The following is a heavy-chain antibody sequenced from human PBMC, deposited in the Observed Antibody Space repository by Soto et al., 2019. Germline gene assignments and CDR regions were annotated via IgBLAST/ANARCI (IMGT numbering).Heavy chain of an antibody. V-gene: IGHV1-69*02. CDR2: IIPILGIA. J-gene: IGHJ4*02. Sequence: QVQLVQSGAEVKKPGSSVKVSCKASGGTFSSYTISWVRQAPGQGLEWMGRIIPILGIANYAQKFQGRVTITADKSTXXAXMVXSSLRSEDTAVYYCARAVARITMVRGVPASDYFAYWGQGTLVTVSS. CDR3: ARAVARITMVRGVPASDYFAY. CDR1: GGTFSSYT. D-gene: IGHD3-10*01.